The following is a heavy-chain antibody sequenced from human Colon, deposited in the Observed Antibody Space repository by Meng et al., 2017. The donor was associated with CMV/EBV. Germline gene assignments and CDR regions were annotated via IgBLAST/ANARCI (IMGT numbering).Heavy chain of an antibody. CDR1: GGSISSYY. CDR3: ARAQYTYGYWIFDY. CDR2: IYPSGFP. J-gene: IGHJ4*02. D-gene: IGHD5-18*01. V-gene: IGHV4-4*07. Sequence: QWRLQGSGPGLVKPSETLSLSCTVSGGSISSYYWSWIRQPAGKGLEWIGRIYPSGFPKYKPSLESRVTMSADTSKNQISLKLTSVTAADTAVYYCARAQYTYGYWIFDYWGQGTLVTVSS.